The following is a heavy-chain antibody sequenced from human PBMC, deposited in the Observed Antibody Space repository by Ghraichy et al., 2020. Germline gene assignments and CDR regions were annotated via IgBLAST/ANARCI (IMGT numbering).Heavy chain of an antibody. J-gene: IGHJ5*01. D-gene: IGHD6-13*01. V-gene: IGHV3-23*01. CDR1: GFTFSSYA. CDR3: AKRFEIAYSSSWYDC. Sequence: GGSLRLSCAASGFTFSSYAMSWVRQAPGKGLEWVSAISGSGGSTYYADSVKGRFTISRDNSKNTLYLQMNSLRAEDTAVYYCAKRFEIAYSSSWYDCWGQGTLVTVSS. CDR2: ISGSGGST.